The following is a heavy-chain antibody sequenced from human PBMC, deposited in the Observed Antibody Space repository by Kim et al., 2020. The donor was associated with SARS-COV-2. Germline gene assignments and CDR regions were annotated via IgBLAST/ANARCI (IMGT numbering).Heavy chain of an antibody. CDR3: VKGLYFVDY. V-gene: IGHV3-23*01. Sequence: GTNYGDSVKGRFTIARDDSKNTLYLQMNSLRSEDTAIYYCVKGLYFVDYWGQGTRVTVVS. CDR2: GT. J-gene: IGHJ4*02. D-gene: IGHD3-10*01.